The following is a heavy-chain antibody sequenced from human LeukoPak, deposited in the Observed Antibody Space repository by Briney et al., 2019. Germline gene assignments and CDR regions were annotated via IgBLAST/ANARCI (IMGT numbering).Heavy chain of an antibody. Sequence: GGSLRLSCAVSGITLSNYGMSWVRQAPGKGLEWVAGLSGSGGGTNYADSVQGRFTISRDNPKNTLYLQMNSLRAEDTAVYFCAKRGVVIRVILVGFHKEAYYFDSWGQGALVTVYS. CDR1: GITLSNYG. CDR3: AKRGVVIRVILVGFHKEAYYFDS. CDR2: LSGSGGGT. V-gene: IGHV3-23*01. D-gene: IGHD3-22*01. J-gene: IGHJ4*02.